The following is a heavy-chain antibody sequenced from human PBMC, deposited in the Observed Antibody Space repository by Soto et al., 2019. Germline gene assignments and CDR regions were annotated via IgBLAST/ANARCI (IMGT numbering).Heavy chain of an antibody. D-gene: IGHD3-10*01. J-gene: IGHJ4*02. CDR1: GYTFTGYY. Sequence: ASVKVSCKASGYTFTGYYMHWVRQAPGQGLEWMGWINPNSGGTNYAQKFQGRVTMTRDTSISTAYMELSRPRSDDTAVYYCAATWFGELWQHFDYWGQGTLVTVSS. V-gene: IGHV1-2*02. CDR3: AATWFGELWQHFDY. CDR2: INPNSGGT.